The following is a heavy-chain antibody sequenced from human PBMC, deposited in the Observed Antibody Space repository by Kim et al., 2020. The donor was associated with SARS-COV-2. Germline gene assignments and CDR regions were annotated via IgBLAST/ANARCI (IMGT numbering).Heavy chain of an antibody. J-gene: IGHJ4*02. CDR1: GFSLNRYT. CDR2: INGRGNSL. CDR3: AKEHITGWPNLES. D-gene: IGHD1-20*01. V-gene: IGHV3-43*01. Sequence: GGSLRLSCATSGFSLNRYTIHWVRQTPGKGLEWVALINGRGNSLYADSLQGRFSISKDNSKNSVFLQMNSLRSEDTALYYCAKEHITGWPNLESWGRGTLVAVSS.